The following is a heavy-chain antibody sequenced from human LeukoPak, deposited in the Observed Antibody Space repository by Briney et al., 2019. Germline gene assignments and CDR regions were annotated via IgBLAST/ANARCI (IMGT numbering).Heavy chain of an antibody. CDR1: GGSISSYY. Sequence: SETLSLTCTVSGGSISSYYWSWIRQPPGKGLEWIGYIYYSGSTNYNPSLKSRVTISVDTSKNQFSRKLSSVTAADTAVYYCARVMGYCSSTSCYTAPYYYYYYMDVWGKGTTVTVSS. CDR3: ARVMGYCSSTSCYTAPYYYYYYMDV. CDR2: IYYSGST. D-gene: IGHD2-2*02. V-gene: IGHV4-59*01. J-gene: IGHJ6*03.